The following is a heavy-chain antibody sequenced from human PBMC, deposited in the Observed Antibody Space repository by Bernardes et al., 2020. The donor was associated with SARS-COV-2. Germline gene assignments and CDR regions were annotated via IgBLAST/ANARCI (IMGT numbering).Heavy chain of an antibody. CDR3: ARGRAFFQAAGPPEDYYYGMDV. V-gene: IGHV1-8*01. J-gene: IGHJ6*02. CDR1: GYTFTSYD. D-gene: IGHD6-19*01. CDR2: MNPNSGNT. Sequence: ASVKVSCKASGYTFTSYDINWVRQATGQGLEWMGWMNPNSGNTGYAQKFQGRVTMTRNTSISTAYMELSSLRSEDTAVYYCARGRAFFQAAGPPEDYYYGMDVWGQGTTVTVSS.